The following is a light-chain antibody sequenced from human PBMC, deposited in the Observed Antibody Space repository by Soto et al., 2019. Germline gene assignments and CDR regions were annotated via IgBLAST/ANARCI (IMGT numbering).Light chain of an antibody. J-gene: IGKJ1*01. CDR1: QTISSW. CDR3: QHYNSYSEA. V-gene: IGKV1-5*03. CDR2: KAS. Sequence: DIQMTQSPSTLSGSVGDIVTITCRASQTISSWLAWYQKKPGKAPKLLIYKASTLKSGVPSRFSSSGSGTEFTLTISSLQPDDFTTYYCQHYNSYSEAFGQGTKVELK.